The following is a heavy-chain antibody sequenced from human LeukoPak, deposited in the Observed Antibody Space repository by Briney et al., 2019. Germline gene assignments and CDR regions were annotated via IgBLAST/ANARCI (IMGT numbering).Heavy chain of an antibody. CDR2: IYHSGSI. V-gene: IGHV4-4*02. CDR3: ARTYDPYYYYYMDV. D-gene: IGHD3-3*01. Sequence: KPSETLSLTCAVSGGSISSTNWWGWVRQPPGRGLEWIGEIYHSGSINYNPSLKSRVTISVDTSKNQFSLKLSSVTAADTAVYYCARTYDPYYYYYMDVWGKGTTVTVSS. CDR1: GGSISSTNW. J-gene: IGHJ6*03.